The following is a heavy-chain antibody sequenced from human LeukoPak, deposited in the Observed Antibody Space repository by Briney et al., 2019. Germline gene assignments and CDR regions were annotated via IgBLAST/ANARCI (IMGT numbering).Heavy chain of an antibody. Sequence: KTGGSLRLSCAASGFTFSSYSMNWVRQAPGKGLEWVSSISSSSSYIYYADSVKGRFTISRDNAKNSLYLQMNSLRAEDTAVYYCARRTGAASYYYYMDVWGKGTTVTVSS. CDR1: GFTFSSYS. CDR3: ARRTGAASYYYYMDV. CDR2: ISSSSSYI. J-gene: IGHJ6*03. V-gene: IGHV3-21*01. D-gene: IGHD6-13*01.